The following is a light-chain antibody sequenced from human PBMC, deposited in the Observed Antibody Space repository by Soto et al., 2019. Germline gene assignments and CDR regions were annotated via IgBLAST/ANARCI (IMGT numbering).Light chain of an antibody. V-gene: IGKV1-5*01. J-gene: IGKJ1*01. CDR2: DVS. Sequence: DTQMTQSPSTLSVSVGDRVTITCRASQTISTWLAWYQQRPGKAPKLLIYDVSTLERGVPSRFSGSGSGTQFTLTISSLQPDDFATYYCQQYTYPSTFGQGTKVEIK. CDR1: QTISTW. CDR3: QQYTYPST.